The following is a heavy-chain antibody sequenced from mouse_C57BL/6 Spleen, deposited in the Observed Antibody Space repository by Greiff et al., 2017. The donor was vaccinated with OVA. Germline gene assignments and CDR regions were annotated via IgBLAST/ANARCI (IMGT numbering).Heavy chain of an antibody. J-gene: IGHJ3*01. V-gene: IGHV1-82*01. CDR1: GYAFSSSW. Sequence: QVQLQQSGPELVKPGASVKISCKASGYAFSSSWMNWVKQRPGKGLEWIGRIYPGDGDTNYNGKVKGKATLTADKSSSTAYMQLSSLTSEDSAVYFCARGDYDELGFAYWGQGTLVTVSA. CDR3: ARGDYDELGFAY. D-gene: IGHD2-4*01. CDR2: IYPGDGDT.